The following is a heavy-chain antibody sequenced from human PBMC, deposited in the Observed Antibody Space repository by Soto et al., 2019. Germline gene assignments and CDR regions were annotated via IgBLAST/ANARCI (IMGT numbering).Heavy chain of an antibody. CDR1: GFTFDDYA. D-gene: IGHD4-4*01. CDR2: ISGSGIST. V-gene: IGHV3-23*01. Sequence: VGSLRLSCAASGFTFDDYAMHWVRQAPGKGLEWVSGISGSGISTFYADSVKGRFTISRDNSKNTVYLQMNRLRAEDTALYYCVKLPVTTASYYYFGMDVWGQGTTVTVSS. CDR3: VKLPVTTASYYYFGMDV. J-gene: IGHJ6*02.